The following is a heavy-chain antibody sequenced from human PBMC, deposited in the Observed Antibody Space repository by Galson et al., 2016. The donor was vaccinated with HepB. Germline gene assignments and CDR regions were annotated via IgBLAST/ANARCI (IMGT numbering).Heavy chain of an antibody. J-gene: IGHJ6*04. CDR2: ISRSGDST. V-gene: IGHV3-23*01. CDR3: VQGSTAPAV. D-gene: IGHD2-2*01. Sequence: SLRLSCAASGFTFRNYGMTWVRQAPGKGLEVVSSISRSGDSTDYADSVKGRFTISRDNSKNTLSLQMNSLTADDPALDYCVQGSTAPAVWGKGTTVTVSP. CDR1: GFTFRNYG.